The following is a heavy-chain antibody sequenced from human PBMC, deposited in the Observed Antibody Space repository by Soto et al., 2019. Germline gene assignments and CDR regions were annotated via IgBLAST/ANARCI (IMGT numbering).Heavy chain of an antibody. D-gene: IGHD3-22*01. J-gene: IGHJ5*02. CDR2: IYHTGNA. CDR3: ARDFFDSSDYTTNWFDP. CDR1: GGSISSGDYY. V-gene: IGHV4-39*01. Sequence: PSETLSLTCTVSGGSISSGDYYWAWIRQPPGEGLEWIGSIYHTGNAYYNPSLKSRVTISVDTSKNQFSLKLTSVTAADAALYYCARDFFDSSDYTTNWFDPWGQGTLVTVSS.